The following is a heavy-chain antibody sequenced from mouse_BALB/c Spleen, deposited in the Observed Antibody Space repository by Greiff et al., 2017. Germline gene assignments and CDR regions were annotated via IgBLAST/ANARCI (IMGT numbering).Heavy chain of an antibody. Sequence: DVKLVESGPGLVKPSQSLSLTCTVTGYSITSDYAWNWIRQFPGNKLEWMGYISYSGSTSYNPSLKSRISITRDTSKNQFFLQLNSVTTEDTATYYCARSAYYRYDEAWFAYWGQGTLVTVSA. J-gene: IGHJ3*01. CDR1: GYSITSDYA. CDR2: ISYSGST. D-gene: IGHD2-14*01. V-gene: IGHV3-2*02. CDR3: ARSAYYRYDEAWFAY.